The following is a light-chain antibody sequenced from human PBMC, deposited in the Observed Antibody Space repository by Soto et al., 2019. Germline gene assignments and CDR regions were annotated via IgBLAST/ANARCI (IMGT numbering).Light chain of an antibody. V-gene: IGKV3-15*01. J-gene: IGKJ1*01. Sequence: EVVMTQSPATLSVSPGERATLSCRASQSVNANLAWYQQKPGQAPRLLIHGAANRATGIPARFSGSGFGTELILIIRRPQSEDFVLYYCQQYNTGLLTIGQG. CDR1: QSVNAN. CDR2: GAA. CDR3: QQYNTGLLT.